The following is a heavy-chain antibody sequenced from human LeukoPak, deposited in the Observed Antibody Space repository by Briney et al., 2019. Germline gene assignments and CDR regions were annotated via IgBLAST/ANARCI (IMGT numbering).Heavy chain of an antibody. CDR2: IYPGDSDT. V-gene: IGHV5-51*01. J-gene: IGHJ3*02. CDR1: GYSFTSYW. D-gene: IGHD5-24*01. CDR3: ARRRDGYKQEGFVAFDI. Sequence: GESLKISCKGSGYSFTSYWIGWVRQMPGKGLEWMGNIYPGDSDTRYSPSFQGQVTISADKSTSTAYLQWSSLKASDTAMYYCARRRDGYKQEGFVAFDIWGQGTMVTVSP.